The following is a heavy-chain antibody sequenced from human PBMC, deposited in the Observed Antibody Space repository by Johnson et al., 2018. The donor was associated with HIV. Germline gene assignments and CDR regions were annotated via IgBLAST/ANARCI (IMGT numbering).Heavy chain of an antibody. CDR3: AKGDPVEGDVDDAFDI. Sequence: QVQLVESGGGVVQPGRSLRLSCAASGFTFSSFDMHWVRQAPSKGLEWVALISYDGSNKYYADSVKGRFTISRHNSKTTLYLQMNSLRAEDTAVYYCAKGDPVEGDVDDAFDIWGQGTMVTVSS. CDR2: ISYDGSNK. CDR1: GFTFSSFD. V-gene: IGHV3-30-3*01. J-gene: IGHJ3*02. D-gene: IGHD2-21*01.